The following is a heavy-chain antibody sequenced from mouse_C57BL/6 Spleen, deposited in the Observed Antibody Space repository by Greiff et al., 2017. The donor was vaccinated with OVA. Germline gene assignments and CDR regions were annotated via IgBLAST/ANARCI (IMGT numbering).Heavy chain of an antibody. J-gene: IGHJ2*01. D-gene: IGHD1-1*01. CDR2: IHPNSGST. V-gene: IGHV1-64*01. Sequence: VQLQQPGAELVKPGASVKLSCKASGYTFTSSWMHWVKQRPGQGLEWIGMIHPNSGSTNYNEKFKSKATLTADKSSSTAYMQLSSLTSEDSAVYYCVGATSYYFDGWGQGTTLTVSS. CDR3: VGATSYYFDG. CDR1: GYTFTSSW.